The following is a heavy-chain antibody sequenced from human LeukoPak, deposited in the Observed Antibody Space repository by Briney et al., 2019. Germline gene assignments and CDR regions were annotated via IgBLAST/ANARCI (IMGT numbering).Heavy chain of an antibody. J-gene: IGHJ4*02. Sequence: GGSLRLSCAASGFTFSSYATSWVRQAPGKGLEWVSGISGSGGSTYYADSVKGRFTISRDNSKNTLYLQMNSLRAEDTAVYYCAKGRDGYNADFDYWGQGTLVTVSS. CDR2: ISGSGGST. CDR1: GFTFSSYA. D-gene: IGHD5-24*01. V-gene: IGHV3-23*01. CDR3: AKGRDGYNADFDY.